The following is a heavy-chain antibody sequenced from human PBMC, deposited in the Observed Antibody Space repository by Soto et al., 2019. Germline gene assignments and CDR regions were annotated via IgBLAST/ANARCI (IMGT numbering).Heavy chain of an antibody. CDR3: ARGRTGMDV. CDR1: GGSFSGYY. J-gene: IGHJ6*02. CDR2: INHGGRT. V-gene: IGHV4-34*01. Sequence: PSETLSLTCAVYGGSFSGYYWSWIRQPPGKGLEWIGEINHGGRTNYSPSLKSRLTISVDTSKNQFSLKLTSVTAADTAVYYCARGRTGMDVWGQGTRVTVSS.